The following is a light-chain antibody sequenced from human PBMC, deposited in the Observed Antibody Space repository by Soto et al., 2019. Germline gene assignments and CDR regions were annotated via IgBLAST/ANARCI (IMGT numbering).Light chain of an antibody. CDR2: GAS. Sequence: EVVMNQSPATLSVSPGERATLYCRASQSVSSSYLAWYQQKPGQAPRLLIYGASSRATGIPDKFSGSGSGTDFTLTISRLEPEDFAVYYCQQYGSSPITFGQGTRLAIK. CDR3: QQYGSSPIT. CDR1: QSVSSSY. V-gene: IGKV3-20*01. J-gene: IGKJ5*01.